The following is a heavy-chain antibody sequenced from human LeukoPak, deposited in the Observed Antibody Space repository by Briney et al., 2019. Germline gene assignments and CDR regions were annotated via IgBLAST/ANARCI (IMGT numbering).Heavy chain of an antibody. CDR1: GGSISSGGYY. Sequence: SQTLSLTCTVSGGSISSGGYYWSWIRQHPGKGLEWIGYIYYSGSTYYNPSLKSRVTISVDTSKNQFSLKLSSVTAADTAVYYCARDDRDPYDFWSGYQSGGFDPWGQGTLVTASS. D-gene: IGHD3-3*01. J-gene: IGHJ5*02. CDR2: IYYSGST. CDR3: ARDDRDPYDFWSGYQSGGFDP. V-gene: IGHV4-31*03.